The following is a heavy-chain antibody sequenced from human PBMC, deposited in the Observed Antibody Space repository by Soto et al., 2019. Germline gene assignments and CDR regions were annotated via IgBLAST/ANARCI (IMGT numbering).Heavy chain of an antibody. V-gene: IGHV4-34*01. Sequence: QVQLQQWGAGLLKPSETLSLTCAVYGGSFSGYYWSWIRQPPGKGLEWIGEINHSGSTNYNPSLKSRVTISVDTSKNQFSLKLSSVTAADTAVYYCARSVVVPAASGTYYYYYGRNVWGQGTTVTVSS. CDR2: INHSGST. CDR1: GGSFSGYY. CDR3: ARSVVVPAASGTYYYYYGRNV. D-gene: IGHD2-2*01. J-gene: IGHJ6*02.